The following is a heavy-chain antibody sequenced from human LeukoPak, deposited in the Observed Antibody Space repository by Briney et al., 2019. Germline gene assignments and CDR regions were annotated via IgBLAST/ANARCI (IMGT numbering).Heavy chain of an antibody. CDR1: GFAFSNDW. Sequence: PGGSLRLSCAASGFAFSNDWMCLVRQAPGKGLEGVANINQDESKKYYADSVKGRFTISRDNAKNSLYLQMSSLTAEDTAIYYCARDHAYRADYWGQGTLVTVSS. J-gene: IGHJ4*02. CDR3: ARDHAYRADY. V-gene: IGHV3-7*01. CDR2: INQDESKK. D-gene: IGHD2-2*01.